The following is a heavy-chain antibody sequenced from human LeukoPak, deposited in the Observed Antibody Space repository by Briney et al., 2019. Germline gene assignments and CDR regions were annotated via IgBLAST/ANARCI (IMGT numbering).Heavy chain of an antibody. CDR2: IYYSGST. Sequence: PSETLSLTCTVSGGSISSYYWSWIRQPPGKGLEWIGYIYYSGSTNHNPSLKSRVTISVDTSKNQFSLKLSSVTAADTAVYYWARGRLADYWGQGTLVTVSS. J-gene: IGHJ4*02. V-gene: IGHV4-59*01. CDR1: GGSISSYY. CDR3: ARGRLADY. D-gene: IGHD6-19*01.